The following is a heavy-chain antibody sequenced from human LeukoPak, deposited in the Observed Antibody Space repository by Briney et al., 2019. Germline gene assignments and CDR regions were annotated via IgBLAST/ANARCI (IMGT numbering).Heavy chain of an antibody. CDR1: GFTFSNYW. V-gene: IGHV3-7*01. J-gene: IGHJ5*01. CDR2: IKQDGGEK. Sequence: PGGSLRLSCAASGFTFSNYWMSWVRQAPGKGLEWVANIKQDGGEKYYVDSVKGRFTISRDNAKNSLYLQMNSLRAEDTAVYYCARDWGASGWYNWFDSWGQGTQVTVSS. CDR3: ARDWGASGWYNWFDS. D-gene: IGHD6-19*01.